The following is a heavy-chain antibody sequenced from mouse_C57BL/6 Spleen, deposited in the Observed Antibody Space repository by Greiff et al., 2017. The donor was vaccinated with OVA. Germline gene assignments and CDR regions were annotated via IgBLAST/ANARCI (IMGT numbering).Heavy chain of an antibody. CDR1: GYTFTGYW. V-gene: IGHV1-9*01. J-gene: IGHJ2*01. D-gene: IGHD1-1*01. CDR2: ILPGIGST. Sequence: VQLQQSGAELMKPGASVKLSCNATGYTFTGYWIEWVKQRPGHGLEWIGEILPGIGSTNYNEKFKGQATFTADPSSNTAYMQLSSLTTEDSAISDCARGGVVAKGVDYWGQGTTLTVSS. CDR3: ARGGVVAKGVDY.